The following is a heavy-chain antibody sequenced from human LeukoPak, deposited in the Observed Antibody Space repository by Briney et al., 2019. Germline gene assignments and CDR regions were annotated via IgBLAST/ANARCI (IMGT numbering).Heavy chain of an antibody. CDR3: ARDYGWYEYYFDY. CDR2: INPNSGGT. V-gene: IGHV1-2*02. J-gene: IGHJ4*02. D-gene: IGHD6-19*01. CDR1: GYTFTGYY. Sequence: ASVKVSCKASGYTFTGYYMHWVRQAPGQGLEWMGWINPNSGGTNYAQKFQGRVTMTRDTSISTAYMELSRLRSDDTAVYYCARDYGWYEYYFDYWGQGTLVTVSS.